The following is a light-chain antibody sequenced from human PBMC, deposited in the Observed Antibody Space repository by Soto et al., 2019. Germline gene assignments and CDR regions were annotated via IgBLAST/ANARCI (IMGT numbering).Light chain of an antibody. V-gene: IGLV1-44*01. Sequence: QSVLTQPPSASGTPGQRVTISCSGSTSNIGTNTVNWYQQLPGTAPKLLIYTNNQRPSGVPDRFFGSKSGTSASLAISGLQSEDDAEYFCAAWDDGLNGYVFGSGTKLTVL. CDR3: AAWDDGLNGYV. CDR2: TNN. CDR1: TSNIGTNT. J-gene: IGLJ1*01.